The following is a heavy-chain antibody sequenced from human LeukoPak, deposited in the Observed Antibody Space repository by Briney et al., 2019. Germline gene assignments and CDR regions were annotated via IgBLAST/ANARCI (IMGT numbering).Heavy chain of an antibody. CDR3: ARVELATWPGVVIDY. CDR2: INSDGSSS. V-gene: IGHV3-74*01. CDR1: GFTFSSYW. J-gene: IGHJ4*02. Sequence: QTGGSLRLSCAASGFTFSSYWMHWVRQAPGKGLVWVSRINSDGSSSNYADSVKGRFTISRDNAKNTLYLQMNSLRVEDTAVYYCARVELATWPGVVIDYWGQGTLVTVSS. D-gene: IGHD5-24*01.